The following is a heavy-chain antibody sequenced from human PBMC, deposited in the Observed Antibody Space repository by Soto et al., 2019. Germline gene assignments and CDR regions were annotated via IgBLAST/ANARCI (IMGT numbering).Heavy chain of an antibody. CDR2: ISSSSSYI. D-gene: IGHD2-15*01. CDR1: GLTFSSYS. J-gene: IGHJ6*03. V-gene: IGHV3-21*01. Sequence: GGSLRLSCAASGLTFSSYSMNWVRQAPGKGLEWVSSISSSSSYIYYADSVKGRFTISRDNAKNSLYLQMNSLRAEDTAVYYCASRIAAAGAYCSGGSCYGVPMDVWGRGTTVTVSS. CDR3: ASRIAAAGAYCSGGSCYGVPMDV.